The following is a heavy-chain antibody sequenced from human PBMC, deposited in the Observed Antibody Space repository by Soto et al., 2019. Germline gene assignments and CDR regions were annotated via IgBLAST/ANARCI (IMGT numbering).Heavy chain of an antibody. CDR3: ARATTFYLFEY. Sequence: PSETLSLTCTVSGGSINNYYWSWVRQPPGEGLEWIGYNYYSGSTNYNPSLKSRVTISVDTSRNQFSLKLRSVTAADTAVYYCARATTFYLFEYWGQGLLVTVSS. CDR1: GGSINNYY. D-gene: IGHD3-3*01. J-gene: IGHJ4*02. CDR2: NYYSGST. V-gene: IGHV4-59*01.